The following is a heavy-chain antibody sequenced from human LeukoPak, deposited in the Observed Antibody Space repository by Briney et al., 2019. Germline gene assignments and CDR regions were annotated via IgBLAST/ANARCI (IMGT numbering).Heavy chain of an antibody. CDR1: GGSISSGSYY. V-gene: IGHV4-61*02. Sequence: SQTLSLTCTVSGGSISSGSYYWSWIRQPAGKGLEWIGRIYTSGSTNYNPSLKSRVTISVDTSKNQFSLKLSSVTAADTAVYYCARDFGRTWGQGTLVTVSS. CDR3: ARDFGRT. J-gene: IGHJ5*02. D-gene: IGHD3-10*01. CDR2: IYTSGST.